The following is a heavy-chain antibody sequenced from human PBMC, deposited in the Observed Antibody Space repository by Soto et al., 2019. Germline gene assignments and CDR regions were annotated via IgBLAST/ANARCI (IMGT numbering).Heavy chain of an antibody. CDR1: GFSLSTPGVG. D-gene: IGHD2-2*01. J-gene: IGHJ5*02. CDR2: IFWDDDK. Sequence: QITLKESGPTLVKPTQTLTLTCSFSGFSLSTPGVGVGWIRQPPGKALEWLALIFWDDDKRFSPSLSSRLTITKDTSKNQVVLKVTNMDPVDTATYYCAHSRGYCIDSSCYAGDWFDPWGQGTLVTVSS. CDR3: AHSRGYCIDSSCYAGDWFDP. V-gene: IGHV2-5*02.